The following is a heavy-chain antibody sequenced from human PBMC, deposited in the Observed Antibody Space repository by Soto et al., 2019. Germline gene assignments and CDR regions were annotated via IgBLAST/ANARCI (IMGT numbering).Heavy chain of an antibody. CDR2: SNHSGGT. CDR1: GGSLSGYY. V-gene: IGHV4-34*01. CDR3: ARGRGGAREYFYYGMDV. D-gene: IGHD1-26*01. Sequence: QVQLHQWGAGLLKPSETLSLTCGVYGGSLSGYYWTWVRQPPGRGLEWIGESNHSGGTKYNPSLKPRVNISLDMSKNQFSLKLNSVTAADTAAYYCARGRGGAREYFYYGMDVWGQGTTVTVSS. J-gene: IGHJ6*02.